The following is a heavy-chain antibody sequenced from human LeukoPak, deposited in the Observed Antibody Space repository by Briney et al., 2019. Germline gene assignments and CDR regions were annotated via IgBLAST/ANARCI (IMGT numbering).Heavy chain of an antibody. CDR3: ARDGDYYDSSGYHHAFDI. J-gene: IGHJ3*02. Sequence: GGSLRLSCAASGFTCSSYSMNWVRQAPGKGLEWVSYISSSSSTIYYADSVKGRFTISRDNAKNSLYLQMNSLRAEDTAVYYCARDGDYYDSSGYHHAFDIWGQGTMVTVSS. CDR2: ISSSSSTI. V-gene: IGHV3-48*01. CDR1: GFTCSSYS. D-gene: IGHD3-22*01.